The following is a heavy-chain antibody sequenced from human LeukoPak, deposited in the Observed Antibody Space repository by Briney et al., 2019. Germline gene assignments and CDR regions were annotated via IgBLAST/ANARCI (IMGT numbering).Heavy chain of an antibody. CDR2: IYYSGST. Sequence: SETLSLTCTVSGGSISGYYWSWIRQPPGKGLQWIGYIYYSGSTIYNPSLKSRVTISLDTSKNQFSLKLSSVTAADTAVYYCARTIAVAGPSDWFDPWGQGTLVTVSS. J-gene: IGHJ5*02. CDR1: GGSISGYY. CDR3: ARTIAVAGPSDWFDP. V-gene: IGHV4-59*01. D-gene: IGHD6-19*01.